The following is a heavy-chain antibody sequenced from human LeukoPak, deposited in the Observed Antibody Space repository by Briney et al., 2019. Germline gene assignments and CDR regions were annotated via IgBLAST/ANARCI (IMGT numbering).Heavy chain of an antibody. D-gene: IGHD6-19*01. CDR2: TNPGGDST. CDR1: GYTFTNYY. CDR3: ARVLFYSSGNKSNRVDY. J-gene: IGHJ4*02. Sequence: ASVKVSCKASGYTFTNYYIHWVRQAPGQGLEWMGLTNPGGDSTNYAQKFQGRVTMTRDTSISTAYMELSRLRSDDTAVYYCARVLFYSSGNKSNRVDYWGQGTLVTVSS. V-gene: IGHV1-46*01.